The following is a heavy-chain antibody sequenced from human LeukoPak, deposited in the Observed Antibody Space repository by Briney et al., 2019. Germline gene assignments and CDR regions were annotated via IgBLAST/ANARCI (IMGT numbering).Heavy chain of an antibody. Sequence: KASETLSLTCTVSGGSISSSSYYWGWIRQPPGKGLEWIGSIYYSGSTYYNPSLKSRVTISVDTSKNQFSPKLSSVTAADTAVYYCASPDSSGREGNSREPLFDYWGQGTLVTVSS. D-gene: IGHD3-22*01. CDR2: IYYSGST. CDR1: GGSISSSSYY. CDR3: ASPDSSGREGNSREPLFDY. J-gene: IGHJ4*02. V-gene: IGHV4-39*01.